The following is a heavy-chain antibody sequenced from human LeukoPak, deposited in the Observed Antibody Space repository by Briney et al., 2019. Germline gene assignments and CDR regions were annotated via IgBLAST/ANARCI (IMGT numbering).Heavy chain of an antibody. CDR3: ARDVATAGRIAVVGMSLRFDY. Sequence: GRSLRLSCAASGFTFSSYAMHWVRQAPGKGLEWVAVISYDGSNKYYADSVKGRFTISRDNSKNTLYLQMNSLRAEDTAVYYCARDVATAGRIAVVGMSLRFDYWGQGTLVTVSS. CDR2: ISYDGSNK. V-gene: IGHV3-30*04. CDR1: GFTFSSYA. D-gene: IGHD6-19*01. J-gene: IGHJ4*02.